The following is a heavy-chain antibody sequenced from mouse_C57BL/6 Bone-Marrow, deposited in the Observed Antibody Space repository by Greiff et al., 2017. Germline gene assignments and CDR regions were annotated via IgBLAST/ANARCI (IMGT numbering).Heavy chain of an antibody. D-gene: IGHD3-2*02. J-gene: IGHJ4*01. CDR3: ARNFRGAMDY. CDR1: GYTFTSYW. V-gene: IGHV1-50*01. Sequence: QVQLQQSGAELVKPGASVKLSCKASGYTFTSYWMQWVKQRPGQGLEWIGEIDPSDSYTNYNPKFKGKAPLTVDNASSTAYLQLSSLTSEVSAVYYCARNFRGAMDYWGQGTSVTVSS. CDR2: IDPSDSYT.